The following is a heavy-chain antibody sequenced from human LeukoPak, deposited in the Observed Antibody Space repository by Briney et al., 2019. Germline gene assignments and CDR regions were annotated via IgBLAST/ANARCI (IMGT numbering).Heavy chain of an antibody. CDR3: AKDLRGNSGLVD. D-gene: IGHD4-23*01. V-gene: IGHV3-30*18. J-gene: IGHJ4*02. CDR1: GFTFSSYG. Sequence: PGGSLRLSSAASGFTFSSYGMHWVRQAPGRGLEWVAVISFDGSNQYYADSVKGRFTISRDNAKNTLDLHMHIWRAQDTAVYFIAKDLRGNSGLVDWGQGNLVTLSS. CDR2: ISFDGSNQ.